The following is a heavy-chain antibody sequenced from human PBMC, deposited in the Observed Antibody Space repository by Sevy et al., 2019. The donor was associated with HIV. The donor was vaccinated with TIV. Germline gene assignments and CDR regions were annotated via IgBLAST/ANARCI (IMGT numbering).Heavy chain of an antibody. J-gene: IGHJ4*02. CDR2: IYTSGST. Sequence: SETLSLTCTVSGGSISSGSYYWSWIRQPAGKGLEWIGRIYTSGSTNYNPSLKSRVTMSLDTSKNQFSLKLSSVTAADTAVYYCARGRYGYCSGGSCYSGFDYWGQGTLVTVSS. CDR1: GGSISSGSYY. D-gene: IGHD2-15*01. V-gene: IGHV4-61*02. CDR3: ARGRYGYCSGGSCYSGFDY.